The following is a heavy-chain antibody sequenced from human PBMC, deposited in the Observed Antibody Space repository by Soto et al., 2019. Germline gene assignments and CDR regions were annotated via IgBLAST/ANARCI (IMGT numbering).Heavy chain of an antibody. J-gene: IGHJ6*03. CDR2: IYYSGSA. CDR3: ARLEVTTIYYYTDV. D-gene: IGHD4-17*01. Sequence: SETLSLTCTVSGGSISSYYWSWIRQPPGKGLEWIGYIYYSGSANYNPSLKSRVTISVDTSKNQFSLKLSSVTAADTAVYYCARLEVTTIYYYTDVWGKGTTVTVSS. CDR1: GGSISSYY. V-gene: IGHV4-59*08.